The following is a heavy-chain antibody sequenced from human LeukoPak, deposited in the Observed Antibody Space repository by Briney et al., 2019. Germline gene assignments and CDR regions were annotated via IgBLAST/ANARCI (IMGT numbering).Heavy chain of an antibody. CDR1: GGSFSGYY. V-gene: IGHV4-34*01. D-gene: IGHD1-1*01. CDR3: ASWSYGQPCDLDY. Sequence: SETLSLTCTVYGGSFSGYYWSWIRQPPGKGLEWIGEINHSGSTNYNPSLKSRVTISVDTSKNQFSLKLSSVTAADTAVYYCASWSYGQPCDLDYWGQGTLVTVSS. CDR2: INHSGST. J-gene: IGHJ4*02.